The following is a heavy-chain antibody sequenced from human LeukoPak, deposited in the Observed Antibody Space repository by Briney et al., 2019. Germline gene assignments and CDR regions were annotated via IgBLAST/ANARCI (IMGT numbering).Heavy chain of an antibody. CDR1: GVTFSSYW. CDR2: INSDGSST. J-gene: IGHJ4*02. Sequence: GGCLRLSCAASGVTFSSYWMHWVRQAPGEGRGWGSRINSDGSSTSYADSVKVRFTISRDNAKNTLYLQMNSLRAEDKAVYYCAAGELPWYFDYWGQGTLVTVSS. D-gene: IGHD1-7*01. CDR3: AAGELPWYFDY. V-gene: IGHV3-74*01.